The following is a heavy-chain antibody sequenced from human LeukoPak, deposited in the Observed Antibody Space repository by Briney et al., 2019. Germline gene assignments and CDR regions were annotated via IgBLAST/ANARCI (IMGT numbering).Heavy chain of an antibody. CDR1: GFTFDDYG. V-gene: IGHV3-20*04. CDR3: ARGGIAAAGTYGYYYYYYYMDV. J-gene: IGHJ6*03. Sequence: PGGSLRLSCAASGFTFDDYGMSWVRHAPGKGLEWVSGINWNGGSTGYADSVKGRFTISRDNAKNSLYLQMNSLSAEDTALYYCARGGIAAAGTYGYYYYYYYMDVWGKGTTVTVSS. CDR2: INWNGGST. D-gene: IGHD6-13*01.